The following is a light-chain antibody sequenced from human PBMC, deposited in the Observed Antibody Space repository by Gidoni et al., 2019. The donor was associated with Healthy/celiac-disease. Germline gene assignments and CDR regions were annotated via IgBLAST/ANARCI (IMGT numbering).Light chain of an antibody. CDR3: QPYGSSPKT. J-gene: IGKJ1*01. Sequence: EIVLTQSPGTLSLSPGERATLSCRASQSVSSSYLALYQQKPGQAPRLLIYGASIRATGIPDRFSGSGSGTDFTLTISRLEPEDCAVYYFQPYGSSPKTFGQGTKVEI. CDR1: QSVSSSY. V-gene: IGKV3-20*01. CDR2: GAS.